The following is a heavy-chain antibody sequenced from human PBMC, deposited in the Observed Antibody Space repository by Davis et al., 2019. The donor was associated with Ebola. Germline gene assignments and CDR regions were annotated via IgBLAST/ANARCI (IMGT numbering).Heavy chain of an antibody. V-gene: IGHV4-39*01. CDR3: ARQGGQWFGELLLASWFDP. J-gene: IGHJ5*02. CDR2: IYYSGST. Sequence: MPSETLSLTCTVSGGSISSSSYYWGWIRQPPGKGLEWIGSIYYSGSTYYNPSLKSRVTISVDTSKNQFSLKLSSVTAADTAVYYCARQGGQWFGELLLASWFDPWGQGTLVTVSS. CDR1: GGSISSSSYY. D-gene: IGHD3-10*01.